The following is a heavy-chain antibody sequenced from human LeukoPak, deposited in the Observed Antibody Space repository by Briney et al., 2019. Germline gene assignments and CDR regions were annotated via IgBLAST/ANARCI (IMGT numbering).Heavy chain of an antibody. D-gene: IGHD6-13*01. CDR3: AKGRIAAAGTYYYYYGMDV. CDR2: ISYDGSNK. V-gene: IGHV3-30*18. CDR1: GFTFSSYG. Sequence: GRSLGLSCAASGFTFSSYGMHWVRQAPGKGLEWVAVISYDGSNKYYADSVKGRFTISRDNSKNTLYLQMNSLRAEDTAVYYCAKGRIAAAGTYYYYYGMDVWGKGTTVTVSS. J-gene: IGHJ6*04.